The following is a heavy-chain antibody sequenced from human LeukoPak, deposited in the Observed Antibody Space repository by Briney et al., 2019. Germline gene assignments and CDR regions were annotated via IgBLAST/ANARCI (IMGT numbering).Heavy chain of an antibody. CDR3: ARSFYDILIGYYQYFDY. V-gene: IGHV3-66*01. CDR1: GLSVSSNY. CDR2: IYRDGSS. Sequence: GGSLRLSCVASGLSVSSNYMSWVRQAPGKGMEWVSVIYRDGSSYYAESVKGRFTISRDNSKNTLYIQMNSLRAEDTAVYYCARSFYDILIGYYQYFDYWGQGTLVTVSS. D-gene: IGHD3-9*01. J-gene: IGHJ4*02.